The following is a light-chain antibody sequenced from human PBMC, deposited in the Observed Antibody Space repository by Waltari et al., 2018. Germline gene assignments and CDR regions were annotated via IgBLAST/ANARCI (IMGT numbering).Light chain of an antibody. Sequence: EXVMTQSPATLSVSPGERXTLSCRASQSVSSNLAWYQQKPGQAPRLLIYGASTRATGIPARFSGSGSGTEFTXTISSMQSEDFAXYYCQQYNNWPPWTFGQGTKVEIK. CDR3: QQYNNWPPWT. V-gene: IGKV3-15*01. CDR2: GAS. CDR1: QSVSSN. J-gene: IGKJ1*01.